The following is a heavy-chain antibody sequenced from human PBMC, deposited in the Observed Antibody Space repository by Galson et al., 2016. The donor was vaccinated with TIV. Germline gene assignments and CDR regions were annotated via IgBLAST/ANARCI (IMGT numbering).Heavy chain of an antibody. CDR3: TRAAGKNGASCYATCETFDI. V-gene: IGHV6-1*01. J-gene: IGHJ3*02. CDR2: TYYRSRWYY. Sequence: CAISGDSVSSDSAAWNWVRQSPSRGLEWLGRTYYRSRWYYDYKVSVKSRITINPDTSKNQFSLRLNSVTPEDTAVYYCTRAAGKNGASCYATCETFDIWGQGTMVTVSS. CDR1: GDSVSSDSAA. D-gene: IGHD2-2*01.